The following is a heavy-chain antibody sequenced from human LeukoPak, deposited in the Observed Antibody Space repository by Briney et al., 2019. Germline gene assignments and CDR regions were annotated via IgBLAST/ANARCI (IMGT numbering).Heavy chain of an antibody. Sequence: GGSLRLSCAASGFTFSNHWMSWVRQAPGKGLEWVANIKQDGSEKYYVDSVKGRFTISRDNAKKSLYLQINSLRAEDTAVYHCAREGDDFRYFDYWGQGTLVTVYS. J-gene: IGHJ4*02. CDR1: GFTFSNHW. CDR3: AREGDDFRYFDY. CDR2: IKQDGSEK. V-gene: IGHV3-7*04. D-gene: IGHD2-21*02.